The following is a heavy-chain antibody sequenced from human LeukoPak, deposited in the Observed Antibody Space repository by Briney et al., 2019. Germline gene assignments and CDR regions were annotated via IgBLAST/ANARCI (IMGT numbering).Heavy chain of an antibody. CDR3: ARDSKPYDSSGYPDY. D-gene: IGHD3-22*01. J-gene: IGHJ4*02. V-gene: IGHV3-30*03. CDR1: GFTFSSYG. Sequence: GGSLRLSCAASGFTFSSYGMHRVRQAPGEVLEWVAVISYDGSNKYYADSVKGRFTIYRDNSKNTLYLQMNSLRAEDTAVYYCARDSKPYDSSGYPDYWGQGTLVPVPS. CDR2: ISYDGSNK.